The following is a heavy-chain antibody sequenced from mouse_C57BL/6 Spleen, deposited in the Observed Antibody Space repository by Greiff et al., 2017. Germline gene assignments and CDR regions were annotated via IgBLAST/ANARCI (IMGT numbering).Heavy chain of an antibody. J-gene: IGHJ4*01. CDR3: VNYPYYSMDY. V-gene: IGHV5-17*01. D-gene: IGHD2-1*01. CDR2: ISSGSSTI. CDR1: GFTFRDSG. Sequence: EVKLQEPGGGLVKPGGSLKLSCEASGFTFRDSGMHWVRQAPEKGLDWVAYISSGSSTIYYADTVKGRFTISRDNAKNTLFLQMTSLRSEDTAMYYCVNYPYYSMDYWGQGTSVTVSS.